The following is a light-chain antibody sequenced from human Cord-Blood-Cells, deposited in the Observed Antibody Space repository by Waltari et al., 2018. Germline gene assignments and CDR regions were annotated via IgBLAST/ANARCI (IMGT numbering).Light chain of an antibody. V-gene: IGKV1-39*01. Sequence: IQITQSPSSLPASVGDRVTITCRASQSISSYLTWYQQKPGKAPKLLIYAASSLQSGVPARFSGSGSGTDFTLTISSLQPEDFATYYCQQSYSTLEYTFGQGTKLEIK. CDR2: AAS. J-gene: IGKJ2*01. CDR3: QQSYSTLEYT. CDR1: QSISSY.